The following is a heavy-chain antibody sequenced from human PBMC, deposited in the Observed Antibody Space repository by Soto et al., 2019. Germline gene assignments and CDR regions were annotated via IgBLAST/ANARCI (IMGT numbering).Heavy chain of an antibody. CDR3: AKDIGEYYDFWSGFGANAFDI. J-gene: IGHJ3*02. D-gene: IGHD3-3*01. CDR1: GFTFDDYA. CDR2: ISWNSGSI. V-gene: IGHV3-9*01. Sequence: SLRLSCAASGFTFDDYAMHWVRQAPGKGLEWVSGISWNSGSIGYADSVKGRFTISRDNAKNSLYLQMNSLRAEDTASYYCAKDIGEYYDFWSGFGANAFDIWGQGTMVTVSS.